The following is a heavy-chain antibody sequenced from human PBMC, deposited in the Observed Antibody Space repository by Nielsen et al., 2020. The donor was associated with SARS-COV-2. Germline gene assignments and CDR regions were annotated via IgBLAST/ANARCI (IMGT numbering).Heavy chain of an antibody. CDR1: GYTFTSYY. D-gene: IGHD3-9*01. CDR3: ARDVNLTGYYSY. V-gene: IGHV1-46*01. J-gene: IGHJ4*02. CDR2: INPSGGST. Sequence: ASVKVSCKASGYTFTSYYMHWVRQAPGQGLEWMGVINPSGGSTNYAQKFQGRVTMTWDTSTSTVYMELSSLRSEDTAVYYCARDVNLTGYYSYWGQGTLVTVSS.